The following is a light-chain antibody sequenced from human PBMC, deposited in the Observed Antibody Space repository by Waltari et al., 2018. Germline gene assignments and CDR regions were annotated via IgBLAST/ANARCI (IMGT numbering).Light chain of an antibody. CDR3: LLYMGSGIWV. CDR1: SGSFPIHSY. V-gene: IGLV8-61*01. J-gene: IGLJ3*02. Sequence: QPGVTHEPSLSVSPGGTVTLTCALRSGSFPIHSYPNWYQQTPGQAPRTLIYKSNTRSSGVPDRFSGSICGNKAALTITGAQADYESDYYCLLYMGSGIWVFGGGTKLTVI. CDR2: KSN.